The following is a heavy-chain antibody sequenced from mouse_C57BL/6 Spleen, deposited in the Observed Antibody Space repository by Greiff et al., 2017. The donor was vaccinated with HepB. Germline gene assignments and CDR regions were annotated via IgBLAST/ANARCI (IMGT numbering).Heavy chain of an antibody. D-gene: IGHD1-1*01. Sequence: QVQLQQSGTELVKPGASVKLSCKASGYTFTSYWMHWVKQRPGQGLEWIGNINPSNGGTNYNEKFKSKATLTVDKSSSTAYMQLSSLTSEDSAVYYCARLGSSHREGYFDVWGTGTTVTVSS. CDR2: INPSNGGT. CDR1: GYTFTSYW. J-gene: IGHJ1*03. V-gene: IGHV1-53*01. CDR3: ARLGSSHREGYFDV.